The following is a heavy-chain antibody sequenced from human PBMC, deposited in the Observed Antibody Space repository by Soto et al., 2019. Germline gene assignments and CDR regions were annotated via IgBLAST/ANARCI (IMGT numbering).Heavy chain of an antibody. J-gene: IGHJ5*02. CDR3: ARDSIGYCSSTSCYPRWFDP. CDR2: ISSSSSYT. V-gene: IGHV3-11*06. Sequence: PGGSLRLSCAASGFTFSDYYMSWIRQAPGKGLEWVSYISSSSSYTNYADSVKGRFTISRDNAKNSLYLQMNSLRAEDTAVYYCARDSIGYCSSTSCYPRWFDPWGQGTLVTVSS. CDR1: GFTFSDYY. D-gene: IGHD2-2*03.